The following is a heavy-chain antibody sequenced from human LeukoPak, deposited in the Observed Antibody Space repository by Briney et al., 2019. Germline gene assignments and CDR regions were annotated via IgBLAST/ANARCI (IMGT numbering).Heavy chain of an antibody. V-gene: IGHV3-23*01. CDR2: ISGSGGST. J-gene: IGHJ6*03. Sequence: GGSLRLSCAASGFTFSSYAMSWVRQAPGKGLEWVSAISGSGGSTYYADSVRGRFTISRDNFKNTLYLQMNSLRAEDTAVCYCAKAPSSSSGYYYYYMDVWGKGTTVTVSS. CDR3: AKAPSSSSGYYYYYMDV. D-gene: IGHD6-6*01. CDR1: GFTFSSYA.